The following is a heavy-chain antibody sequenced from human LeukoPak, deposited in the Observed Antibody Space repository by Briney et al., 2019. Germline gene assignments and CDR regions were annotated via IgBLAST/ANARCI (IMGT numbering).Heavy chain of an antibody. D-gene: IGHD2-2*01. V-gene: IGHV1-46*01. CDR1: GYTSTSYY. J-gene: IGHJ4*02. Sequence: ASVKVSCKASGYTSTSYYMHWVRQAPGQGLEWMGIINPSGGSTSYAQKFQGRVTMTRDTSTSTVYMELSSLRSEDTAVYYCARCGSTSSQVLDFDYWGQGTLVTVSS. CDR3: ARCGSTSSQVLDFDY. CDR2: INPSGGST.